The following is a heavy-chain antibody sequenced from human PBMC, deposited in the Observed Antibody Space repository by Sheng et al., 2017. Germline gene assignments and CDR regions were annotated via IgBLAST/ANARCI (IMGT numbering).Heavy chain of an antibody. CDR1: GGTFSSYA. CDR3: ARGTYGDYVHYYYYMDV. D-gene: IGHD4-17*01. Sequence: QVQLVQSGAEVKKPGSSVKVSCKASGGTFSSYAISWVRQAPGQGLEWMGGIIPILGIANYAQKFQGRVTITADKSTSTAYMELSSLRSEDTAVYYCARGTYGDYVHYYYYMDVWGKGTTVTVSS. CDR2: IIPILGIA. V-gene: IGHV1-69*04. J-gene: IGHJ6*03.